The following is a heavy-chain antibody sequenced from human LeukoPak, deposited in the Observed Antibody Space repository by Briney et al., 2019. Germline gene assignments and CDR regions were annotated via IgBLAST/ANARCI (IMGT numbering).Heavy chain of an antibody. CDR2: IYTSGST. Sequence: SETLSLTCTVSGGSISSGSYYWSWIRQPAVKGLEWIGRIYTSGSTNYNPSLKSRVTIPVDTSKNQFCLKLSSVTAADTAVYYCARRVIAAAGHYYFDYWGQGTLVTVSS. CDR3: ARRVIAAAGHYYFDY. D-gene: IGHD6-13*01. J-gene: IGHJ4*02. V-gene: IGHV4-61*02. CDR1: GGSISSGSYY.